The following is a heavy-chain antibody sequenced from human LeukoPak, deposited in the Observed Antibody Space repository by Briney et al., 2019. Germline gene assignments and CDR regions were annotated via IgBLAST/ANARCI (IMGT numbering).Heavy chain of an antibody. V-gene: IGHV3-48*02. CDR1: GFTFDTYS. Sequence: PGGSLRLSCATSGFTFDTYSMNWVRQAPGKGLEWVSYISSGGSTIYYADSVRGRFTISRDNAKKSLYLEMDGLRDEDTAVYYCARDGYNSGWYYFDYWGQGTLVTVSS. D-gene: IGHD6-19*01. CDR3: ARDGYNSGWYYFDY. CDR2: ISSGGSTI. J-gene: IGHJ4*02.